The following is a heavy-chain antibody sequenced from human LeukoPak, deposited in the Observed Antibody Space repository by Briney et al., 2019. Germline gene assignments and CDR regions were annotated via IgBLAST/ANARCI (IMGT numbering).Heavy chain of an antibody. CDR1: GFTFSIYG. CDR3: AREMIAARQANWFDP. V-gene: IGHV3-30*02. D-gene: IGHD6-6*01. J-gene: IGHJ5*02. CDR2: IRYDGSNE. Sequence: AGGSLRLSCAASGFTFSIYGMHWVRQAPGKGLQWVAFIRYDGSNEYYTDSVKGRFAISRDNSKNTLYLQMSSLRAEDTAVYYCAREMIAARQANWFDPWGQGTLVTVSS.